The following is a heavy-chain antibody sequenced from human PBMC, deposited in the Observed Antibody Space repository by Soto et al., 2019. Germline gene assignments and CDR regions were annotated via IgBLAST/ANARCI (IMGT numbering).Heavy chain of an antibody. CDR1: GGSINSFW. CDR3: ARDIGSYAYGEGY. V-gene: IGHV4-4*07. J-gene: IGHJ4*02. D-gene: IGHD3-10*01. Sequence: SETLSLTCSVSGGSINSFWWSWIRQPAGKGLEWIGRVYSSGTTDYNPSLNSRATLSVETSKNQFSLKLSSVTAADTAVYYCARDIGSYAYGEGYWGQGIQVTVSS. CDR2: VYSSGTT.